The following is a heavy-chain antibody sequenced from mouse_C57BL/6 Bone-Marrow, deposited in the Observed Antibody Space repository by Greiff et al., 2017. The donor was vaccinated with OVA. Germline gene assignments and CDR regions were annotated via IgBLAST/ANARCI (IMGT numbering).Heavy chain of an antibody. D-gene: IGHD4-1*01. CDR3: ARSRNWDWYFDV. J-gene: IGHJ1*03. Sequence: VQLQESGAELAKPGASVKLSCKASGYTFTSSWMHWVKQRPGQGLEWIGYINPSRGYTKSNQKFKDKATLTADKSSSTAYMQLSSLTYEDSAVYYCARSRNWDWYFDVWGTGTTVTVSS. CDR2: INPSRGYT. V-gene: IGHV1-7*01. CDR1: GYTFTSSW.